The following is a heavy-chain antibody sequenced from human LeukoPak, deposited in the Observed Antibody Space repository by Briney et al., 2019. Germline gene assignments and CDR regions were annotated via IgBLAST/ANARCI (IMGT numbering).Heavy chain of an antibody. D-gene: IGHD4-17*01. J-gene: IGHJ4*02. V-gene: IGHV3-48*01. Sequence: GGSLRLSCAASEFTFRIYDMYWVRQAPGKGLEWISSISRSETTIDYAESVGGRFTISRDNDKNLLYLDMNSLRAGDTAVYYCARGHTAVTRHFDFWGQGTLVTVSS. CDR1: EFTFRIYD. CDR3: ARGHTAVTRHFDF. CDR2: ISRSETTI.